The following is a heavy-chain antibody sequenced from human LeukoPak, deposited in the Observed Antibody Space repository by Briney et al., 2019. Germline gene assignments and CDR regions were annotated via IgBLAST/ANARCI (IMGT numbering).Heavy chain of an antibody. CDR1: GYTLTELS. CDR3: ATGGGSYGGYVD. V-gene: IGHV1-24*01. J-gene: IGHJ4*02. CDR2: FDPEDGET. Sequence: ASVKVSCKVSGYTLTELSMHWVRQAPGKGLEWMGGFDPEDGETIYAQKFQGRVTMTEDTSTDTAYMELSSLRSEDTAVYYCATGGGSYGGYVDWGQGTLVTVSS. D-gene: IGHD5-12*01.